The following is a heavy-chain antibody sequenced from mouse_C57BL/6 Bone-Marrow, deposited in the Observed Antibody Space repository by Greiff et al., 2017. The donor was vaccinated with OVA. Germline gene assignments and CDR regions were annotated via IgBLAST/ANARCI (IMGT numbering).Heavy chain of an antibody. CDR1: GYTFTSYW. Sequence: QVHVKQPGAELVKPGASVKMSCKASGYTFTSYWITWVKQRPGQGLEWIGDIYPGSGSTNYNEKFKSKATLTVDTSSSTAYMQLSSLTSEDSAVYYCERGTGYAMDYWGQGTSVTVSS. D-gene: IGHD4-1*01. V-gene: IGHV1-55*01. CDR3: ERGTGYAMDY. J-gene: IGHJ4*01. CDR2: IYPGSGST.